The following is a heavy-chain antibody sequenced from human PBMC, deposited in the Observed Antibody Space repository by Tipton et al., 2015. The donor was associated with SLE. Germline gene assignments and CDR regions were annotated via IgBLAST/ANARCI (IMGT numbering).Heavy chain of an antibody. J-gene: IGHJ1*01. V-gene: IGHV4-61*02. D-gene: IGHD2-2*01. CDR3: ARGPRPTAATHYFQY. CDR1: GGSISSSSYY. CDR2: IYSSGST. Sequence: TLSLTCTVSGGSISSSSYYWSWIRQPAGKGLEWLGRIYSSGSTNYNPSLKSRVTISIDTPKNQFSLNRSSVTAADTAVYYCARGPRPTAATHYFQYWGQGTLVSVSS.